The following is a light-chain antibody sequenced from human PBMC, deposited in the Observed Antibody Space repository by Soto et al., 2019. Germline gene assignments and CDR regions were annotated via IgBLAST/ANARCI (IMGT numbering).Light chain of an antibody. J-gene: IGKJ3*01. CDR1: HGISKY. CDR3: QKYNSAPPT. CDR2: TTS. V-gene: IGKV1-27*01. Sequence: DIQMTQSPSSLSASVGDRVSITCRASHGISKYLAWYQQKPGKVPKLLIYTTSTLRSWDPSRFSGSGSGTDVTLTISSLQHEDVSTYYCQKYNSAPPTFGPGPRVDI.